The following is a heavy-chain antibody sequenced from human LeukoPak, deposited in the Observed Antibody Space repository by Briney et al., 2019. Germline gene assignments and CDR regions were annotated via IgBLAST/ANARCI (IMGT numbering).Heavy chain of an antibody. CDR3: ARDRGYGSNYYYYMDV. CDR2: ISTFNGHT. D-gene: IGHD3-10*01. CDR1: GHTFTGYY. Sequence: ASVKVSCKASGHTFTGYYMHWVRQAPGHGLEWMGWISTFNGHTNYAQSRQDRVTMTTDTATSTVYMELSSLTLDDTAVYYCARDRGYGSNYYYYMDVWGKGTTVTVSS. J-gene: IGHJ6*03. V-gene: IGHV1-18*04.